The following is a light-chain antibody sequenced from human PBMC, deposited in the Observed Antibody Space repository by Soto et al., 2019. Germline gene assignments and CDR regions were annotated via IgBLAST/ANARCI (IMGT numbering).Light chain of an antibody. V-gene: IGKV1-33*01. Sequence: DIQMTQSPSSLSASVGDRVTITCQASQDISDYLNWYQQKPGKAPKLLIYDASNLKTVVPSRFSGSGSGTDFSFSISSLQPEDIATYYCQQYDNLPLTFGGGTKVEIK. CDR3: QQYDNLPLT. CDR2: DAS. J-gene: IGKJ4*01. CDR1: QDISDY.